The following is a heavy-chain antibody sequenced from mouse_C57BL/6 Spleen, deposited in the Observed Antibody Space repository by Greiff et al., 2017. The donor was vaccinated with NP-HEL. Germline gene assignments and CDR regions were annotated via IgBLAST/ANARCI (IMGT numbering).Heavy chain of an antibody. CDR3: ARGNTVVDRYFGV. V-gene: IGHV1-53*01. J-gene: IGHJ1*03. CDR2: INPSNGGT. Sequence: QVQLQQPGTELVKPGASVKLSCKASGYTFTSYWMHWVKQRPGQGLEWIGNINPSNGGTNYNEKFKSKATLTVDKSSSTAYMQLSSLTSEDSAVYECARGNTVVDRYFGVWGTGTTVTVSS. CDR1: GYTFTSYW. D-gene: IGHD1-1*01.